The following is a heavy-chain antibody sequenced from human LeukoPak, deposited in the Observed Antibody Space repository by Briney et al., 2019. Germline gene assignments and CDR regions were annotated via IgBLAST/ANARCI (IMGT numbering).Heavy chain of an antibody. CDR2: ISSSSSFR. CDR3: ARVRKQSSSWGDYYYYYMDV. CDR1: GFTFNKYS. V-gene: IGHV3-21*01. D-gene: IGHD6-13*01. Sequence: PGGSLRLSCVASGFTFNKYSMNWVRQAPGKGLEWVSSISSSSSFRYYPDSVRGRFTISRDNAKNSLYLQMNSLRVEDTAVYYCARVRKQSSSWGDYYYYYMDVWGKGTTVTVSS. J-gene: IGHJ6*03.